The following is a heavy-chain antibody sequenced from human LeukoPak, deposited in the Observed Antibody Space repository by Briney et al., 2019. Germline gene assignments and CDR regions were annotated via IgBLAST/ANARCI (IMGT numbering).Heavy chain of an antibody. J-gene: IGHJ4*02. V-gene: IGHV1-69*05. CDR3: ASAHIVVVTAINYFDY. CDR2: IIPIFGTA. CDR1: GGTFSGYA. D-gene: IGHD2-21*02. Sequence: ASVKVSCKASGGTFSGYAISWVRQAPGQGLEWMGGIIPIFGTANYAQKFQGRVTITTDESTSTAYMELSSLRSEDTAVYYCASAHIVVVTAINYFDYWGQGALVTVSS.